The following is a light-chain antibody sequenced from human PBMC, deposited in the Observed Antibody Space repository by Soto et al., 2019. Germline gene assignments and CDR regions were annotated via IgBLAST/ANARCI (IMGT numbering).Light chain of an antibody. CDR2: GAS. CDR1: QSVSSN. CDR3: QQYSNWPLT. V-gene: IGKV3-15*01. J-gene: IGKJ4*01. Sequence: EIVMTQSPATLSVSPWERATLSCRASQSVSSNLAWYQQKPGQAPRLLIYGASTRATGIPARFSGSASGTEFTLAISSLQSEDFAVYYCQQYSNWPLTFGGGTKVDIK.